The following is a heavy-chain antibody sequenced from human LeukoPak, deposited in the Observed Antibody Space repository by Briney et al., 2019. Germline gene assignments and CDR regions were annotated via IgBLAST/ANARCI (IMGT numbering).Heavy chain of an antibody. CDR2: INTDGSST. V-gene: IGHV3-74*01. J-gene: IGHJ4*02. CDR3: AKGGKWDVTPFDY. Sequence: GGSLRLSCAASGFMFSNYWMHWVRQAPGKGLVWVSRINTDGSSTNYADSVTGRFTISRDNSKNTLYLQVNSLRAEDTAVYYCAKGGKWDVTPFDYWGQGTLVTVSS. D-gene: IGHD1-26*01. CDR1: GFMFSNYW.